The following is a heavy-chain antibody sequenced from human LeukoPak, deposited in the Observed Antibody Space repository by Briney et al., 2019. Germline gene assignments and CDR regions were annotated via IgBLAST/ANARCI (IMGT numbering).Heavy chain of an antibody. CDR3: TIVEYCGGDCYP. J-gene: IGHJ5*02. D-gene: IGHD2-21*02. CDR1: GGSISSYF. CDR2: IYYSGST. V-gene: IGHV4-59*08. Sequence: SETLSLTCTVSGGSISSYFWSWIRQPPGKGLEWIGYIYYSGSTNYNPSLKSRLTISVDTSRNQFSLKLRSVTAADTAVYYCTIVEYCGGDCYPWGQGTLVTVSS.